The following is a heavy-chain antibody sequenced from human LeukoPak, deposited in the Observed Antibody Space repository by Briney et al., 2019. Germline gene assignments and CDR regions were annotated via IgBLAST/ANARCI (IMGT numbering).Heavy chain of an antibody. Sequence: EASVKVSCKASGYTFTSYAMHWVRQAPGQRLEWMGWINAGNGNTKYSQKFQGRVTITRDTSASTAYMELSSLRSEDTAVYYCARGPLGDYSNYWGQGTLVTVSS. D-gene: IGHD4-11*01. CDR1: GYTFTSYA. J-gene: IGHJ4*02. CDR3: ARGPLGDYSNY. CDR2: INAGNGNT. V-gene: IGHV1-3*01.